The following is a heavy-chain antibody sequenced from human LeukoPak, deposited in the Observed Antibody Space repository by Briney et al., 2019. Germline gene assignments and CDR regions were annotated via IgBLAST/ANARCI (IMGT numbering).Heavy chain of an antibody. CDR2: ISSSGSTI. CDR3: AKGSPFLADDDAFDI. CDR1: GFTFSSYE. J-gene: IGHJ3*02. D-gene: IGHD2/OR15-2a*01. Sequence: PGGSLRLSCAASGFTFSSYEMNWVRQAPGKGLEWVSYISSSGSTIYYADSVKGRFTISRDNAKNSLYLQMNSLRAEDTAVYYCAKGSPFLADDDAFDIWGQGTMVTVSS. V-gene: IGHV3-48*03.